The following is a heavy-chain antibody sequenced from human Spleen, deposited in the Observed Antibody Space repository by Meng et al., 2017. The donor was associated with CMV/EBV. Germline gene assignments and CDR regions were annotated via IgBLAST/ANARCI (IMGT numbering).Heavy chain of an antibody. V-gene: IGHV3-20*04. J-gene: IGHJ4*02. CDR1: GFDFRDYG. D-gene: IGHD7-27*01. CDR3: ASLKLGPFEFFDY. CDR2: INWNGGSV. Sequence: GESLKISCAASGFDFRDYGMTWVRQGPGKGLEWVSSINWNGGSVGYADSVKDRFPISRDNAKSSLYLQMNTLRPEDTALYYCASLKLGPFEFFDYLGLGTLVTVSS.